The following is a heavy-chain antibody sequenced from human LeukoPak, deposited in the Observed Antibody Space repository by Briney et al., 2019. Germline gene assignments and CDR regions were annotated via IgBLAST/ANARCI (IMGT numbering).Heavy chain of an antibody. D-gene: IGHD6-13*01. CDR2: TRFDGSNK. J-gene: IGHJ4*02. CDR3: AKSLSWYSSDWYCFDH. CDR1: GFTFRSYN. Sequence: GGSLRLSCAASGFTFRSYNMQWVRQAPGKGLEWVAFTRFDGSNKYYADSVEGRFTVSRDNSRNTLYLQMNSLRNEDTAVYYCAKSLSWYSSDWYCFDHWGQGTLVTVSS. V-gene: IGHV3-30*02.